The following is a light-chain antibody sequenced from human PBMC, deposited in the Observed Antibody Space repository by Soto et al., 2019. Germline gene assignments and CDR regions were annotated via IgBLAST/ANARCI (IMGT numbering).Light chain of an antibody. J-gene: IGKJ3*01. V-gene: IGKV3-15*01. Sequence: EIVMTQSPATLSVSPGERATLSCRASQRIDTSLAWYQQRPGQAPMLLLYNAATRATGIPARFSGRGFGTEFTLTISSLQSEDFALYYCQQYYKWPPFTFGPGTKVDI. CDR3: QQYYKWPPFT. CDR2: NAA. CDR1: QRIDTS.